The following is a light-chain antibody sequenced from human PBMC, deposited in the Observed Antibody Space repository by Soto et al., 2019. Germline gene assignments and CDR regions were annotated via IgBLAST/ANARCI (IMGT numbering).Light chain of an antibody. CDR3: SSYAGTHFV. CDR2: DVS. J-gene: IGLJ1*01. CDR1: SSDVGGYDY. Sequence: QSVLTQPPSASGSPGQSVAISCTGTSSDVGGYDYVSWYQQHPGNAPKLMIYDVSKRPSGVPDRFSGSKSGNTPSLTVSGLQAEDEADYDCSSYAGTHFVFGTGTKLTVL. V-gene: IGLV2-8*01.